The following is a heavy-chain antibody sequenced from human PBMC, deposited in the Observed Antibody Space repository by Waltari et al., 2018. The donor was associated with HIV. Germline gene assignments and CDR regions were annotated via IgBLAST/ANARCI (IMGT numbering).Heavy chain of an antibody. J-gene: IGHJ4*02. CDR3: ARAVGAVAGYFDF. CDR2: MGVAGDT. CDR1: GVTFGSHD. V-gene: IGHV3-13*01. D-gene: IGHD6-19*01. Sequence: EVQLVESGGGLVQPGESLRLSCAASGVTFGSHDMPWPRQGAGSGLAWVSGMGVAGDTYYSASVKGRFTISRENAKNSLFLQMNGLTADDTAVYYCARAVGAVAGYFDFWGQGTLVTVSS.